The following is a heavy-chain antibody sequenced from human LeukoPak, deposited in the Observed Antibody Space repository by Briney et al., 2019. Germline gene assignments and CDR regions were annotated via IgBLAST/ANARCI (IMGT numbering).Heavy chain of an antibody. D-gene: IGHD1-20*01. V-gene: IGHV4-38-2*02. CDR3: ARDLDNNWGYFDL. CDR2: IYYSGST. CDR1: GYSISNGYY. J-gene: IGHJ2*01. Sequence: SETLSLTCTVSGYSISNGYYWGWIRQPPGKGLEWIGSIYYSGSTYCNPSLKSRVTISVDTSKSQFSLNLRSVTAADTAVYYCARDLDNNWGYFDLWGRGTLVTVSS.